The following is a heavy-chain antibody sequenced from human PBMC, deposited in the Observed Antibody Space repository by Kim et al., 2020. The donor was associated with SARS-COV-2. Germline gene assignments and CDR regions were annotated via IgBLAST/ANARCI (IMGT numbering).Heavy chain of an antibody. CDR2: ISYSGST. CDR3: ARMRGHYYFDY. V-gene: IGHV4-59*01. CDR1: GGSISSYY. J-gene: IGHJ4*02. Sequence: SETLSLTCTVSGGSISSYYWSWIRQPPGKGLEWIGYISYSGSTNYNPSLKSRVTISVDTSKNQFSLKLSSVTAADTAVYYCARMRGHYYFDYWGQGTLVTVSS.